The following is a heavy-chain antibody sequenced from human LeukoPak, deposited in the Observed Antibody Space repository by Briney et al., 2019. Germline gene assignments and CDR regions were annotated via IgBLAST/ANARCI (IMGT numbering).Heavy chain of an antibody. J-gene: IGHJ5*02. D-gene: IGHD6-13*01. CDR3: ARVPGVAAAGTLDP. V-gene: IGHV1-2*02. CDR2: INPNSGGT. Sequence: ASVKVSCKASGYTFTSYGISWVRQAHGQGLEWMGWINPNSGGTNYAQKFQGRVTMTRDTSISTAYMELSRLRSDDTAVYYCARVPGVAAAGTLDPWGQGTLVTVSS. CDR1: GYTFTSYG.